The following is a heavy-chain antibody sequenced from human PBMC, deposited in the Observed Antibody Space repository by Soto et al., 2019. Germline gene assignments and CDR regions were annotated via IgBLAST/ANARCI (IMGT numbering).Heavy chain of an antibody. J-gene: IGHJ4*02. V-gene: IGHV4-59*01. D-gene: IGHD4-17*01. CDR3: ARGDYAFDY. CDR2: IYYSGST. Sequence: PSETLSLTCTVSGGSISSYYWSWIRQPPGKGLEWIGYIYYSGSTNYNPSLKSRVTISVDTSKNQFSLKLSSVTAADTAVYYCARGDYAFDYWGPGTLVNVSS. CDR1: GGSISSYY.